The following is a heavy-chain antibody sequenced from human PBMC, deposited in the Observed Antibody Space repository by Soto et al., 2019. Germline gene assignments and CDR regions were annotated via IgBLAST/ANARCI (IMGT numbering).Heavy chain of an antibody. CDR1: GGSISNFY. D-gene: IGHD2-8*01. V-gene: IGHV4-59*01. Sequence: XXTLSLTFTVSGGSISNFYWSWILQPPGKGLEWLGYISYSGNTNYNPSLKSRVSISVDTSKNQLSLYLTSVTAADTAVYYCARAPMVLSRSYFDSWGQGTPVTVSS. CDR2: ISYSGNT. CDR3: ARAPMVLSRSYFDS. J-gene: IGHJ4*02.